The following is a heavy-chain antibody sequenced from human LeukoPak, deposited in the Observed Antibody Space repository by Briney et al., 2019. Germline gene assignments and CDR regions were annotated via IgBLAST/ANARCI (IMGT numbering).Heavy chain of an antibody. J-gene: IGHJ6*04. CDR2: IDPSDSYT. CDR3: ARQIVVVPAANYYYYGMDV. D-gene: IGHD2-2*01. V-gene: IGHV5-10-1*01. Sequence: GESLKISCKGSGYSFTSYWISWVRQMPGKGLEWMGRIDPSDSYTNYSPSFQGHVTISADKSISTAYLQWSSLKASDTAVYYCARQIVVVPAANYYYYGMDVWGKGTTVTVSS. CDR1: GYSFTSYW.